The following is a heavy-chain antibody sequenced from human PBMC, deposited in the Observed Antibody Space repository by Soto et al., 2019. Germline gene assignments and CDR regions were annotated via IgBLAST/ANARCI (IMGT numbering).Heavy chain of an antibody. CDR1: GFTVISTY. Sequence: EVQLVESGGGVIQPGGSLRLSCAASGFTVISTYMSWVRQAPGKGLEWVSFMYSGGSTYYGDSVKGRFTISRDTSKNTLYLQMNSLIVEDTAVYYCGRGGQVRGGMDLWGQGTTVTVSS. CDR2: MYSGGST. V-gene: IGHV3-53*01. J-gene: IGHJ6*02. CDR3: GRGGQVRGGMDL.